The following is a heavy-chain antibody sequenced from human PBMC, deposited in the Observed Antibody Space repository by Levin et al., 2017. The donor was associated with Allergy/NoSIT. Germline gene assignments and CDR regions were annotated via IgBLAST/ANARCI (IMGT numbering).Heavy chain of an antibody. J-gene: IGHJ4*02. D-gene: IGHD6-25*01. V-gene: IGHV3-73*01. CDR2: IRSKANSYAT. Sequence: LSLTCAASGFTFSGSAMHWVRQASGKGLEWVGRIRSKANSYATAYAASVKGRFTISRDDSKNTAYLQMNSLKTEDTAVYYCTSTPYLSIAAGNYWGQGTLVTVSS. CDR1: GFTFSGSA. CDR3: TSTPYLSIAAGNY.